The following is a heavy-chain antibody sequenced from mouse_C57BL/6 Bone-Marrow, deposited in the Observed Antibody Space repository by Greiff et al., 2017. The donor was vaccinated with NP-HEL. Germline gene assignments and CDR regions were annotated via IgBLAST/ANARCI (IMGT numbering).Heavy chain of an antibody. CDR3: ARDYDGYYVDY. Sequence: QVQLKQSGAELARPGASVKLSCKASGYTFTSYGISWVKQRTGQGLEWIGEIYPRSGNTYYNEKFKGKATLTADKSSSTAYMELRSLTSEDSAVYFCARDYDGYYVDYWGQGTTLTVSS. J-gene: IGHJ2*01. CDR2: IYPRSGNT. D-gene: IGHD2-3*01. V-gene: IGHV1-81*01. CDR1: GYTFTSYG.